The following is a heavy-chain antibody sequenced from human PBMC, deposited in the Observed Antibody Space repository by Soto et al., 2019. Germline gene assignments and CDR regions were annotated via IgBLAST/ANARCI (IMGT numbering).Heavy chain of an antibody. CDR3: ARVPVIQAAMIY. V-gene: IGHV4-39*01. D-gene: IGHD2-2*01. CDR2: IYYSGST. J-gene: IGHJ4*02. Sequence: QLQLQESGPGLVKPSETLSLTCTVSGGSISTSYYWGWIRQPPGKGLEWIGTIYYSGSTYYNPSLKSRVTISGDTSKNQFSLKLRSVTAADTAVYYCARVPVIQAAMIYWGQGTLVTVSS. CDR1: GGSISTSYY.